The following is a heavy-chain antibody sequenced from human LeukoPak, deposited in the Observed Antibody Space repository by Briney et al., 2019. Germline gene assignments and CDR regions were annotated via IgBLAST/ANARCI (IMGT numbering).Heavy chain of an antibody. J-gene: IGHJ5*02. D-gene: IGHD3-3*01. CDR1: GGSISSYY. Sequence: PSETLSLTCTVSGGSISSYYWSWIRQPPGKGLEWIGYIYYSGSTNYNPSLKSRVTISVDTSKNQFSLKLSSVTAADTAVYYCARATFWSGYYHNWFDPRGQGTLVTVSS. CDR3: ARATFWSGYYHNWFDP. CDR2: IYYSGST. V-gene: IGHV4-59*08.